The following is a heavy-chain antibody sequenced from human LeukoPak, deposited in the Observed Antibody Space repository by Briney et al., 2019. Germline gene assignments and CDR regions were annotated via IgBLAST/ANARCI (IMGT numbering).Heavy chain of an antibody. J-gene: IGHJ3*02. CDR3: AIITGTTADAFDI. V-gene: IGHV3-7*01. CDR1: GFTFSGYW. D-gene: IGHD1-20*01. Sequence: GGSLRLSCAASGFTFSGYWMNWVRQAPGKGLEWVANIKEDGSEKYYVDSVKGRFTISRDNSKNSLYLQLNSLRAEDTAVYYCAIITGTTADAFDIWGQGTMVTVSS. CDR2: IKEDGSEK.